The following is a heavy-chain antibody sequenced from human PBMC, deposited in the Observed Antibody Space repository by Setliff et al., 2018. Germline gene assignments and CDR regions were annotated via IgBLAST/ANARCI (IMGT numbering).Heavy chain of an antibody. D-gene: IGHD1-26*01. CDR2: LDHSGST. V-gene: IGHV4-38-2*01. CDR3: GRPLVGVSTGFEN. J-gene: IGHJ4*02. Sequence: ETMSPTCDVSGYSISSGHYWGCIRPPPGKGLEWIGSLDHSGSTHYNPSLKSRVTISVDTANNQFSLKLRSVTAADTAVYYCGRPLVGVSTGFENWGQGTLVTVSS. CDR1: GYSISSGHY.